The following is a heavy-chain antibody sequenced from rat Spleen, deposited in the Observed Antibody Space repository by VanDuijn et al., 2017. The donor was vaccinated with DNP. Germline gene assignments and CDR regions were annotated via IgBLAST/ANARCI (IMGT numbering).Heavy chain of an antibody. CDR2: MCDDGDT. J-gene: IGHJ4*01. D-gene: IGHD5-1*01. Sequence: VQLKESGPGLVQPSQTLSLTCTVSGFSLTDYSVHWVRQPPGKGLEWMGVMCDDGDTAYNSALKSRLSINRDTSKSQVFLKVNSLQTDDTAIYYCTRESWGYVMDAWGQGASVTVSS. V-gene: IGHV2S63*01. CDR3: TRESWGYVMDA. CDR1: GFSLTDYS.